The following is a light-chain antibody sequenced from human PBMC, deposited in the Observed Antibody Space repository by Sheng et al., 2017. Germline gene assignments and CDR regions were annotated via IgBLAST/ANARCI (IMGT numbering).Light chain of an antibody. CDR1: QDISSQ. CDR2: DVS. Sequence: DIQMTQSPSSLSASVGDRVTITCRASQDISSQLAWYQQKPEKAPKSLIFDVSNLQSGVPSRFSGSGSGTDFTLTISNLQPEDFAVYYCQQYKNFPITFGQGTRLEIK. CDR3: QQYKNFPIT. V-gene: IGKV1D-16*01. J-gene: IGKJ5*01.